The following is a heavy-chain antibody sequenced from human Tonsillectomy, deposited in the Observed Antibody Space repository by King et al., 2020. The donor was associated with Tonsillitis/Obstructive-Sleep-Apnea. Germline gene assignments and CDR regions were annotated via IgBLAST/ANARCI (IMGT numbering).Heavy chain of an antibody. CDR3: AAVLWFRELPWGFDY. Sequence: QLVESGPEVKKPGTSVKVSCQASGFTFTRSAVQWVRQARGHRLEWVGWIAVGSGNTNYAQKFQERVTITRDMSTSTVYMELSSLRPEDTAVYYCAAVLWFRELPWGFDYWGQGTLVTVSS. D-gene: IGHD3-10*01. V-gene: IGHV1-58*01. CDR2: IAVGSGNT. J-gene: IGHJ4*02. CDR1: GFTFTRSA.